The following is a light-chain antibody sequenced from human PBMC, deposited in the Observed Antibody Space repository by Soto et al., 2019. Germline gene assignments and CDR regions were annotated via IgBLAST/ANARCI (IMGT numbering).Light chain of an antibody. J-gene: IGLJ1*01. CDR3: NSYRHSTTLV. CDR1: SSDVGGYNS. Sequence: QSALTQPASVSGSPGQSITISCTGTSSDVGGYNSVSWFQQHPSKAPKLIIYEASHRPSGVSIRFSGSKSGNTASLTISGLQAEDEADYYCNSYRHSTTLVFGTGTKVTVL. CDR2: EAS. V-gene: IGLV2-14*01.